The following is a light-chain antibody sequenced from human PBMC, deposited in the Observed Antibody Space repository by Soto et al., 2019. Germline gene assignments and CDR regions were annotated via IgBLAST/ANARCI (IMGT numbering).Light chain of an antibody. CDR1: QGVSSSY. V-gene: IGKV3-20*01. J-gene: IGKJ2*01. Sequence: EIVLTQSPGTLSLSPGERVTLSCRASQGVSSSYLARYQQKAGQAPRLLIYGASSRATGIPDRFSGSGTETDFTLSISRLEPEDFALYYCQQYGSSPYTFGQGTQLEIK. CDR3: QQYGSSPYT. CDR2: GAS.